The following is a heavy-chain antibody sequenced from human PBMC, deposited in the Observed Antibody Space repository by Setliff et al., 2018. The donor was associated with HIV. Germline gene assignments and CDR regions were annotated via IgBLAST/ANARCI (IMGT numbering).Heavy chain of an antibody. CDR1: GFTFSSYS. Sequence: LRLSCAASGFTFSSYSMNWVRQSPGKGLEWVSYISGSGSYIYYADSVKGRFTISRDNAKNSLYLQMNSLRAEDTAVYYCARDRFPQSNIFGAWYFDLWGRGTLVTISS. D-gene: IGHD3-10*02. CDR2: ISGSGSYI. CDR3: ARDRFPQSNIFGAWYFDL. V-gene: IGHV3-21*05. J-gene: IGHJ2*01.